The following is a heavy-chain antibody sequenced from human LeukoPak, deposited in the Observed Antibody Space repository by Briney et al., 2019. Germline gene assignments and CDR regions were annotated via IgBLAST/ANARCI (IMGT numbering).Heavy chain of an antibody. Sequence: SETLSLTCTVSGGSISSYYRNWIRQPAGKGLEWIGRVYSSGSTNYSPSLKSRVSMSVDTSKNHFSLKLTSVTAADTAVYYCARDPSAFGRGMDVWGQGTTVTVSS. J-gene: IGHJ6*02. CDR3: ARDPSAFGRGMDV. V-gene: IGHV4-4*07. CDR1: GGSISSYY. D-gene: IGHD3-10*01. CDR2: VYSSGST.